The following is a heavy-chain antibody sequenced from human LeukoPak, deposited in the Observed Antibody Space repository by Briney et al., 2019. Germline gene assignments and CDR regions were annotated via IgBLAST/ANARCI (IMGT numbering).Heavy chain of an antibody. CDR2: IYSGGST. CDR3: ATYYGGNLTPNFDY. Sequence: QSGGSLRLSCAASEFSVGSNYMTWVRQAPGKGLEWVSLIYSGGSTYYADSVKGRFTISRDNAKNSLYLQMNSLRAEDTAVYYCATYYGGNLTPNFDYWGQGTLVTVSS. V-gene: IGHV3-66*01. D-gene: IGHD4-23*01. CDR1: EFSVGSNY. J-gene: IGHJ4*02.